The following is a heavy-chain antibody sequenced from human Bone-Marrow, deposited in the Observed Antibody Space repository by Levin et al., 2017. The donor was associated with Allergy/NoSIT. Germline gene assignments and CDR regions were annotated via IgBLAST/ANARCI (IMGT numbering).Heavy chain of an antibody. J-gene: IGHJ6*03. D-gene: IGHD3-16*02. CDR1: GFTFRSYW. CDR2: IKQDGSKT. V-gene: IGHV3-7*01. Sequence: RAGGSLRLSCEAFGFTFRSYWMSWVRQAPGKGPEWVANIKQDGSKTYYVDSVKGRFTISRDNAKNSLSLEMNSLRVDDSAVYYYARNYGAGVRSYHYYMDVWGKGATVTVSS. CDR3: ARNYGAGVRSYHYYMDV.